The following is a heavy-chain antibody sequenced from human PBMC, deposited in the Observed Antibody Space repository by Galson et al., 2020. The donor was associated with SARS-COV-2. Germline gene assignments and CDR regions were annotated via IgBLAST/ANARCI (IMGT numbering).Heavy chain of an antibody. J-gene: IGHJ4*02. CDR2: IWYDGSNK. CDR3: ARGTDYYDSSGYYCLDY. CDR1: GFIFRSYG. V-gene: IGHV3-33*01. Sequence: TGGSLRLSCAASGFIFRSYGMHWVRQAPGKGLEWVAVIWYDGSNKYYVDSVKGRFTISRDNSKNTLYLQMNSLRAEDTAVYYCARGTDYYDSSGYYCLDYWGQGTLVTVSS. D-gene: IGHD3-22*01.